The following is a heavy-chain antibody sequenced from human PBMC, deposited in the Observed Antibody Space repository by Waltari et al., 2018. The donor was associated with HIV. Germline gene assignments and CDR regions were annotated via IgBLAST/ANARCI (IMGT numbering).Heavy chain of an antibody. CDR2: IYYSGST. V-gene: IGHV4-59*01. CDR3: ASHSIAAVGTGNWFDP. CDR1: GGSISSYY. D-gene: IGHD6-13*01. Sequence: QVQLQESGPGLVKPSETLSLTCTVSGGSISSYYWSWTRQPPGKGLEWIGYIYYSGSTNYNPSLKSRVTISVDTSKNQFSLKLSSVTAADTAVYFCASHSIAAVGTGNWFDPWGQGTLVTVSS. J-gene: IGHJ5*02.